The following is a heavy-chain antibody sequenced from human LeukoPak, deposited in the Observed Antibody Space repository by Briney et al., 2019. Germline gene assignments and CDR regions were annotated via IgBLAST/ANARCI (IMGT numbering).Heavy chain of an antibody. Sequence: SETLSLTCAVYGGSFSGYYWSWIRQPPGKGLEWIGTIYYTGSTYYNPSLKSRVTISVDTSKNQFSLKLSSVTAADTAVYYCARLRGSYLGSDYWGQGTLVIVAS. D-gene: IGHD1-26*01. J-gene: IGHJ4*02. V-gene: IGHV4-34*01. CDR3: ARLRGSYLGSDY. CDR2: IYYTGST. CDR1: GGSFSGYY.